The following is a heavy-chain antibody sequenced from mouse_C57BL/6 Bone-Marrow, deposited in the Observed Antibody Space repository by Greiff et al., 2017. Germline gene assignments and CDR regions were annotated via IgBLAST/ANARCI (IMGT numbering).Heavy chain of an antibody. CDR1: GYTFTDYY. Sequence: VQLQQSGPELVKPGASVKISCKASGYTFTDYYMNWVKQSPGKRLEWIGDINPTTGGTSYNQKFKGKATLTVDTSSSTAYMELRSLAAESSAVECCTREVVAAIDYWGQGTSLTVSS. V-gene: IGHV1-26*01. J-gene: IGHJ2*02. CDR3: TREVVAAIDY. D-gene: IGHD1-1*02. CDR2: INPTTGGT.